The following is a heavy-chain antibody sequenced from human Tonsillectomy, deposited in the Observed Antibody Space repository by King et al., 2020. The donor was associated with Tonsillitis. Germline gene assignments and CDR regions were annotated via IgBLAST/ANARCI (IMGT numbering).Heavy chain of an antibody. CDR1: GFTFSDSY. CDR3: ARDYPYDQSPFDY. D-gene: IGHD2-2*01. J-gene: IGHJ4*02. Sequence: VQLVESGGGLVKPGGSLRLSCAASGFTFSDSYMSWIRQAPGKGLEWVSYISNSNMYYADSVKGRFTISRDNAKNSLYLQMNSLRAEDTAVYYCARDYPYDQSPFDYWGQGTLVTVSS. V-gene: IGHV3-11*01. CDR2: ISNSNM.